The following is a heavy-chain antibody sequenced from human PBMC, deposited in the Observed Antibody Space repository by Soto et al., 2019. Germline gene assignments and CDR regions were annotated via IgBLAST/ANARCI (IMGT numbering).Heavy chain of an antibody. CDR2: ISSSSSTI. J-gene: IGHJ5*02. V-gene: IGHV3-48*02. CDR3: ARVREYSGYEPMIP. D-gene: IGHD5-12*01. CDR1: GVSFSRYN. Sequence: GGSLRLSCAASGVSFSRYNMNCVRQAPGKGLEWISHISSSSSTIYYAESVKGRFTISRDNAKSSLYLQMNSLRDEDTAVYYCARVREYSGYEPMIPWGRGTLVTVSS.